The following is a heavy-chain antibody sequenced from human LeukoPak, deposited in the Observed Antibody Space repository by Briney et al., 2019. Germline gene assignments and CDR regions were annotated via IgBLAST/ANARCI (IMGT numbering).Heavy chain of an antibody. CDR1: GYSISSAYY. D-gene: IGHD3-10*01. J-gene: IGHJ3*02. V-gene: IGHV4-38-2*02. CDR3: AKSNGYGLVDI. CDR2: IYHSGST. Sequence: SSETLSLTCTVSGYSISSAYYWGWIRQPPEQGLEWIGSIYHSGSTYYNPSLRSRVTISLDTSRNQFSLKLNSVTAADTAVYYCAKSNGYGLVDIWGQGTMVTVSS.